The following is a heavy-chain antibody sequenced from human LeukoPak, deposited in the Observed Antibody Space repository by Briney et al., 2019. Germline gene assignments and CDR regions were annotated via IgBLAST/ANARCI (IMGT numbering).Heavy chain of an antibody. CDR2: ITPIISTA. V-gene: IGHV1-69*05. D-gene: IGHD6-13*01. J-gene: IGHJ4*02. CDR3: ARDSSWFDY. CDR1: GGTFSSHA. Sequence: SVKVSWKASGGTFSSHAISWVRQAPGRGLEWMGRITPIISTANYAQKFQGRVTITTDESTSTAAKEPGSLRSEDAAVYYCARDSSWFDYWGQGTLVTVSS.